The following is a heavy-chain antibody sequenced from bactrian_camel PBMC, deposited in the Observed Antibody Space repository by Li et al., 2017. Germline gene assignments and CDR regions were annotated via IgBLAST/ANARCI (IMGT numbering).Heavy chain of an antibody. V-gene: IGHV3S63*01. D-gene: IGHD6*01. Sequence: QVQLVESGGGSVQAGGSLTLSCAASGLVYPFWSMAWFRQAPGKEREGVARIDSRGTTEYVDSVKGRFTVSHVNANNTLHLQMNSLKPEDTAVYYCAADLGWCGSAPLQRQFRNWARGPRSPSP. CDR2: IDSRGTT. CDR1: GLVYPFWS. J-gene: IGHJ4*01.